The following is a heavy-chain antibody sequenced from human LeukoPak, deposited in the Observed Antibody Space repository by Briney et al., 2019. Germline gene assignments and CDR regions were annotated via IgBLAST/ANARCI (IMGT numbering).Heavy chain of an antibody. CDR3: ARVVHPYDYESSGLTYDAFDI. V-gene: IGHV7-4-1*02. J-gene: IGHJ3*02. Sequence: ASVKVSCKASGYTFTTYAIYWVRQAPGQGLEWLGWINTNTGNPTYAQGFTGRFVFSLDTSVNTAYLQISSLKAEDTAVYYCARVVHPYDYESSGLTYDAFDIWGQGTMVTVSS. CDR1: GYTFTTYA. D-gene: IGHD3-22*01. CDR2: INTNTGNP.